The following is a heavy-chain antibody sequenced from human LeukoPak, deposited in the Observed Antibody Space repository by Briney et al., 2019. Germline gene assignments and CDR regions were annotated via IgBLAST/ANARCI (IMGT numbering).Heavy chain of an antibody. J-gene: IGHJ6*04. Sequence: GGSLRLSCAASGFTFNSYNMNWVRQAPGKGLEWVSSISSSSTYIYYADSVKGRFTISRDNAENSLYLQMNSLRAEDAAVYYCARGYYYGLDVWGKGTTVIVSS. CDR1: GFTFNSYN. CDR3: ARGYYYGLDV. D-gene: IGHD1-14*01. CDR2: ISSSSTYI. V-gene: IGHV3-21*01.